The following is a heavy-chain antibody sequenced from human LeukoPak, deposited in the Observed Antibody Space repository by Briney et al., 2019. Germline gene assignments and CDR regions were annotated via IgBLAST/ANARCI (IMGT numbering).Heavy chain of an antibody. V-gene: IGHV1-2*02. CDR1: GYTFTGYY. CDR2: INPNSGGT. CDR3: ARDLPPAATSDY. J-gene: IGHJ4*02. D-gene: IGHD5-12*01. Sequence: ASVKVSCKASGYTFTGYYMHWVRQAPGQGLEWMGWINPNSGGTNYAQKFQGRVTMTRDTSISTAYMELSRLRSDDTAVYYCARDLPPAATSDYWGQGTLVTVSS.